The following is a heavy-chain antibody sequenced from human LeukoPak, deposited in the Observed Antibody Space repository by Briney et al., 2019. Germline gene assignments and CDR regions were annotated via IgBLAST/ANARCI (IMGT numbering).Heavy chain of an antibody. V-gene: IGHV4-34*01. D-gene: IGHD1-26*01. Sequence: PSETLSLTCAAYGGSFSGYFWTWIRQPPGKGLEWIGEINHSGSTNYNPSLKSRVTISLDTSKKQFSLKVSSVTAADTAVYYCARDRDGSHEYWGQGTLVTVSS. J-gene: IGHJ4*02. CDR1: GGSFSGYF. CDR2: INHSGST. CDR3: ARDRDGSHEY.